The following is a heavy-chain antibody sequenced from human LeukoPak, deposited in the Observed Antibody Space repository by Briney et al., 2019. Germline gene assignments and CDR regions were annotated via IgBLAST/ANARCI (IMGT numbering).Heavy chain of an antibody. Sequence: SETLSLTCTVSGGSISSYYWSWIRQPPGKGLEWIGYIYYSGSTNYNPSLKSRVTISVDTSKNQFSLKLSSVTAADTAVYYCARHEYSSGWSWFDPWGQGTLVTVSS. D-gene: IGHD6-19*01. J-gene: IGHJ5*02. CDR3: ARHEYSSGWSWFDP. V-gene: IGHV4-59*08. CDR2: IYYSGST. CDR1: GGSISSYY.